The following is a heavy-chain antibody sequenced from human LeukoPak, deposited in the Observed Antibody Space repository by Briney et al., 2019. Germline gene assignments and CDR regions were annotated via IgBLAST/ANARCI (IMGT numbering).Heavy chain of an antibody. Sequence: PGRSLRLSCAASGFTFSTYAMHWVRQAPGKGLEWVAVMSYDGSNKNSADSVKGRFTISRDNSQNTLSLQMNSLRAEDTAVYYCVRTYRSGWYYFDYWGQGTLVTVSS. CDR1: GFTFSTYA. V-gene: IGHV3-30-3*01. CDR3: VRTYRSGWYYFDY. D-gene: IGHD6-19*01. J-gene: IGHJ4*02. CDR2: MSYDGSNK.